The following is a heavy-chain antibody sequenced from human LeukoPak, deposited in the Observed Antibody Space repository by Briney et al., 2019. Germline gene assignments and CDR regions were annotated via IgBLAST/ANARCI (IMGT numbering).Heavy chain of an antibody. CDR3: ARDYRLYDYVWGSYVLDPASGIDY. Sequence: SETLSLTCTVSGGSISSGGYYWSWFRQPAGKGLEWIGRIYATGSTGYNPSLKSRVTISVDTSKNQFSLKLSSVTAADTAVYYCARDYRLYDYVWGSYVLDPASGIDYWGQGTLVTVSS. J-gene: IGHJ4*02. D-gene: IGHD3-16*01. V-gene: IGHV4-61*02. CDR2: IYATGST. CDR1: GGSISSGGYY.